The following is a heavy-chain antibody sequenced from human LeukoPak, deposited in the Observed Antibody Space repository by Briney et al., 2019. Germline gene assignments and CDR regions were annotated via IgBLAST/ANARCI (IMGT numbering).Heavy chain of an antibody. CDR3: AIMGHSYGY. CDR1: GGSFSGYY. D-gene: IGHD5-18*01. Sequence: SSETLSLTCAVYGGSFSGYYWSWIRQPPGKGLEWIGEINHSGSTNHNPSLKSRVTISVDTSKNQFSLKLSSVTAADTAAYYCAIMGHSYGYWGQGTLVTVSS. V-gene: IGHV4-34*01. J-gene: IGHJ4*02. CDR2: INHSGST.